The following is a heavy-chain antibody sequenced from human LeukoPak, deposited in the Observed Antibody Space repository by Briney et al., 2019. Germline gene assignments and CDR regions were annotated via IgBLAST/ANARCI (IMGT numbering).Heavy chain of an antibody. V-gene: IGHV3-48*04. D-gene: IGHD4-17*01. CDR2: ISSSSSTI. CDR1: GFTFSSYS. Sequence: PGGSLRLSCAASGFTFSSYSMNWVRQAPGKGLEWVSYISSSSSTIYYADSVKGRFTISRDNAKNSLYLQMNSLRAEDTAVYYCARVARDDYGDYFDYWGQGTLVTVSS. CDR3: ARVARDDYGDYFDY. J-gene: IGHJ4*02.